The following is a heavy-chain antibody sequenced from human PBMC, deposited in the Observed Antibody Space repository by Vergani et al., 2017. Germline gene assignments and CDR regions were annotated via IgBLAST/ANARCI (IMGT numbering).Heavy chain of an antibody. D-gene: IGHD3-3*01. CDR1: GFTFSSYG. Sequence: VQLLESGGGVVQPGRSLRLSCAASGFTFSSYGMHWVRQAPGKGLEWVAVIWYDGSNKYYADSVKGRFTISRDNSKNTLYLQMNSLRAEDTAVYYCARTANYDFWSRAHLGMDVWGQGTTVTVSS. V-gene: IGHV3-33*01. J-gene: IGHJ6*02. CDR2: IWYDGSNK. CDR3: ARTANYDFWSRAHLGMDV.